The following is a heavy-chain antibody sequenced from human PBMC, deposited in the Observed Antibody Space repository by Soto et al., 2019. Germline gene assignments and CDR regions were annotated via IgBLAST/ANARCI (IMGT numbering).Heavy chain of an antibody. Sequence: QVQLQQWGAGLLKPSETLSLTCAVYGGSFSGYYWSWIRQPPGKGLEWIGEINHRGSTNYNPSLNQRVAISVNTSKTQCTLKLSSVTAADTAVYYCARGNDLAAGRYYFCYYGMDVWGQVTTVTDSS. J-gene: IGHJ6*02. CDR1: GGSFSGYY. V-gene: IGHV4-34*01. CDR2: INHRGST. D-gene: IGHD6-13*01. CDR3: ARGNDLAAGRYYFCYYGMDV.